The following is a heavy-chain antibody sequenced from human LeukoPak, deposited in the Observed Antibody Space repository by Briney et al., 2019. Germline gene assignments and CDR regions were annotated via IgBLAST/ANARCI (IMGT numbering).Heavy chain of an antibody. D-gene: IGHD2-2*03. CDR1: GFTFSSYG. CDR2: ISYDGSNK. J-gene: IGHJ5*02. V-gene: IGHV3-30*18. Sequence: GRSLRLSCAAFGFTFSSYGMHWVRQAPGKGLEWVAVISYDGSNKYYADSVKGRFTISRDNSKNTLYLQMNSLRAEDTAVYYCAKDGYCSSTSCLTPWGQGTLVTVSS. CDR3: AKDGYCSSTSCLTP.